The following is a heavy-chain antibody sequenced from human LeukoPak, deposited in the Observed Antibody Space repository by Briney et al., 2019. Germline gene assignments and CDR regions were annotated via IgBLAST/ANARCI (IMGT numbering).Heavy chain of an antibody. CDR2: ISYDGSNK. D-gene: IGHD5-18*01. Sequence: GGSLRLSCAASGFTFSSYAMHWVRQAPGKGLEWVAVISYDGSNKYYADSVKGRFTISRDNSKNTLYLQMNSLRAEDTAVYYCARDPRIQLWSPHGWFDPWGQGILVTVSS. CDR3: ARDPRIQLWSPHGWFDP. CDR1: GFTFSSYA. J-gene: IGHJ5*02. V-gene: IGHV3-30-3*01.